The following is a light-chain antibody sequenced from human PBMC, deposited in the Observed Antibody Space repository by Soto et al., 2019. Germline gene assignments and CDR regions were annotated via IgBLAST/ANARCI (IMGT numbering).Light chain of an antibody. V-gene: IGKV2-28*01. CDR2: LGS. CDR3: MQGVESPLT. CDR1: ESLLFTNGYNY. J-gene: IGKJ3*01. Sequence: DIVMTQSPLSLPVTPGEAASISCRSSESLLFTNGYNYLDWYVQKPGQSPQLLIYLGSHRAPGVPGMFSGSGCGTDFTLTISRVEAGDVGFYYCMQGVESPLTFGPGTKVDIK.